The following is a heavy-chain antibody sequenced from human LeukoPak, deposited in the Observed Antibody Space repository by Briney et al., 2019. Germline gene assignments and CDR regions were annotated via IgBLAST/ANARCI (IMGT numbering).Heavy chain of an antibody. CDR1: GGSFGNYY. J-gene: IGHJ6*03. D-gene: IGHD3-10*01. CDR2: IYTSGST. V-gene: IGHV4-4*07. Sequence: KASETLSLTCTVSGGSFGNYYWSWIRQPAGKGLEWIGHIYTSGSTGYNPSLKSRVTMSVDTSKKQFSLYLSSVTAADTAVYYCARGRFGDYCLYVWGKGTTLTVSS. CDR3: ARGRFGDYCLYV.